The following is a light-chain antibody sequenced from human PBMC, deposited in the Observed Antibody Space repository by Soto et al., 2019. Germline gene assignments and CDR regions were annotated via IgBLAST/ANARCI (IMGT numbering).Light chain of an antibody. CDR2: AAS. J-gene: IGKJ1*01. Sequence: DIQLTQSPSSLSASVGDRVTITCRASQSISRYLNWYQQKPGKAPKLLIYAASSLQSGVASRFSGSGSGTDYTLTISSLQPEDFATYFCQQSYSTWTFGQGTKVEIK. CDR3: QQSYSTWT. V-gene: IGKV1-39*01. CDR1: QSISRY.